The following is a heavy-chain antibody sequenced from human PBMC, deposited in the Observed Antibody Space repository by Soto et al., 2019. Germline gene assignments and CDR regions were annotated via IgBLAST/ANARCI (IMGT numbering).Heavy chain of an antibody. CDR3: ARVSDY. Sequence: QVQLVQWGAGLLRPSETLSLTCAVYGGPFSGYSWAWIHQPPGKGLEWIGEINHGGSTNYNPSLESRVTISIDTSKGQFSLKLTSVTAADTAFYYCARVSDYWGQGTLVTVSS. CDR1: GGPFSGYS. J-gene: IGHJ4*02. V-gene: IGHV4-34*01. CDR2: INHGGST.